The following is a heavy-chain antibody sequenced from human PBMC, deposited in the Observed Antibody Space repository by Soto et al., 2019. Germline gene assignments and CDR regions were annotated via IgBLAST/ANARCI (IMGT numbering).Heavy chain of an antibody. CDR1: GFTFSSYA. V-gene: IGHV3-30-3*01. D-gene: IGHD6-13*01. CDR3: ARDVFQQPDY. Sequence: GGSLRLSCAASGFTFSSYAMHWVRQAPGKGLEWVAVISYDGSNKYYADSVKGRFTISRDNSKNTLYLQMNSLRAEDTAVYYCARDVFQQPDYWGQGTLVTVSS. CDR2: ISYDGSNK. J-gene: IGHJ4*02.